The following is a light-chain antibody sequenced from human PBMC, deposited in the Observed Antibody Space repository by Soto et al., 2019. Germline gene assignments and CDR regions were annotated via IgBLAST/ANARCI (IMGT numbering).Light chain of an antibody. CDR1: ENVGTN. J-gene: IGKJ4*01. CDR2: GSS. Sequence: IVLTQSPATLYVSPGERVTLSCRASENVGTNLDWYQQRPGQHPRHLIYGSSPRATGISATFSGSGSRTEFTLTISSLQSEDSAVYYCQQYNHWGLSFGGGTRVEIK. CDR3: QQYNHWGLS. V-gene: IGKV3D-15*01.